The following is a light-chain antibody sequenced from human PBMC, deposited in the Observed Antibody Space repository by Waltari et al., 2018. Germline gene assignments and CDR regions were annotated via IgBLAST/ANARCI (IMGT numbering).Light chain of an antibody. CDR2: DAY. CDR3: QKYNSRPR. V-gene: IGKV1-27*01. J-gene: IGKJ4*01. CDR1: QDIENY. Sequence: DIQMTQSPSSLSASVGDRVTITCRASQDIENYLAWYQQKPGKPPKILIYDAYTLHSGVPSRFSGSGGGTEFILTISSLQPEDAATYFCQKYNSRPRFGGGTKVELK.